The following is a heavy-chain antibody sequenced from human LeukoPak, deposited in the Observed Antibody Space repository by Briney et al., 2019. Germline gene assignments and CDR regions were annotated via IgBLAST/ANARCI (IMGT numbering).Heavy chain of an antibody. V-gene: IGHV4-59*01. D-gene: IGHD3-10*01. CDR3: AYGSGSYYDGY. J-gene: IGHJ4*02. Sequence: SETLSLTCTVSGGSISSYYWSWIRQPPGKGLEWIGYIYYSGSTYYNPFLKSGVTISVHTSKNQFSLKLSSVTAADTAVYYCAYGSGSYYDGYWGQGTLVSVSS. CDR2: IYYSGST. CDR1: GGSISSYY.